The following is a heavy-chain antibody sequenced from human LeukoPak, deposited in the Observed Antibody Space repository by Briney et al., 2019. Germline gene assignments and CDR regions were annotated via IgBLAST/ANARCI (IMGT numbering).Heavy chain of an antibody. Sequence: GRSLTLSCAASGFILSRNGMHWVRQAPGKGLEWVAFIRYDGTNKYYADSVKGRFNISRDNSKNTLCLQMNSLRGEDTAVYYWARYLYGSGTYHIDYWGQGTLVTVSS. CDR1: GFILSRNG. V-gene: IGHV3-30*02. D-gene: IGHD3-10*01. CDR3: ARYLYGSGTYHIDY. CDR2: IRYDGTNK. J-gene: IGHJ4*02.